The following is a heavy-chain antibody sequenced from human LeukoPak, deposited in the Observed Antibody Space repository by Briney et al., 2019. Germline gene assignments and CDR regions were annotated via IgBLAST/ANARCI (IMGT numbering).Heavy chain of an antibody. J-gene: IGHJ4*02. Sequence: PGGSLRLSCAASGITVSSNYMSWVRQAPGKGLEWVSVIYSGGTTYYADSVKGRFTISRDNPKNTLYLQMNSLRAEDTAVYYCARDDYGEPFDYWGQGTLVTVSS. V-gene: IGHV3-66*01. CDR2: IYSGGTT. D-gene: IGHD4-17*01. CDR1: GITVSSNY. CDR3: ARDDYGEPFDY.